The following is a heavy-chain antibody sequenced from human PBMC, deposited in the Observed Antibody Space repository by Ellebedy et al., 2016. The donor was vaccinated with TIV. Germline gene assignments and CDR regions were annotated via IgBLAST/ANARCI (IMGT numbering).Heavy chain of an antibody. CDR3: ARGPDAFDI. Sequence: GESLKISCAASGFTFSSYDMHWVRQATGKGLEWVSAIGTAGDTYYPGSVKGRFTISRENAKNSLYLQMNSLRAGDTAVYYCARGPDAFDIWGQGTMVTVSS. V-gene: IGHV3-13*01. J-gene: IGHJ3*02. CDR1: GFTFSSYD. CDR2: IGTAGDT.